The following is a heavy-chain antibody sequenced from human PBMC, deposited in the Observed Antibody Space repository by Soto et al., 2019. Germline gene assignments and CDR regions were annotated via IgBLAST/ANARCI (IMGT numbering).Heavy chain of an antibody. V-gene: IGHV5-51*01. J-gene: IGHJ6*02. Sequence: GESLKISCKGSGYSFTSYWICWVRQMPGKGLEWMGIIYPGDSDTRYSPSFQGQVTISADKSISTAYLQWSSLKASDTAMYYCARERFLEDRANRYYYYYGMDVWGQGTTVTVSS. D-gene: IGHD3-3*01. CDR3: ARERFLEDRANRYYYYYGMDV. CDR1: GYSFTSYW. CDR2: IYPGDSDT.